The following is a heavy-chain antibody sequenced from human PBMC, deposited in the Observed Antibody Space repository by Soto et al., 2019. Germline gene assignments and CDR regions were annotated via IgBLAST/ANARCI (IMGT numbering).Heavy chain of an antibody. J-gene: IGHJ4*02. D-gene: IGHD2-21*01. CDR1: GFTVSSYY. CDR2: IDSGGRT. Sequence: PGGSLRLSCAASGFTVSSYYMSWVRQAPGQGLEWVSLIDSGGRTNYADSVKDRFTISRDNSKNTLYLQMNSLRAEDTAVYYCASDPXNKIAGLWGQGILVTVSS. V-gene: IGHV3-66*01. CDR3: ASDPXNKIAGL.